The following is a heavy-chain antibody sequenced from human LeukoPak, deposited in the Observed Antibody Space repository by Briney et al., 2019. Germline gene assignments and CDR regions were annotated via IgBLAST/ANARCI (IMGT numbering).Heavy chain of an antibody. D-gene: IGHD1-26*01. CDR2: ISSSSSTI. CDR3: AKDWSYQGYYYYMDV. Sequence: PGGSLRLSCAASGFTFSSYSMNWVRQAPGKGLEWVSYISSSSSTIYYADSVKGRITISRDNSKNTVYLQMNSLRAEDTAVYYCAKDWSYQGYYYYMDVWGKGTTVTISS. J-gene: IGHJ6*03. CDR1: GFTFSSYS. V-gene: IGHV3-48*01.